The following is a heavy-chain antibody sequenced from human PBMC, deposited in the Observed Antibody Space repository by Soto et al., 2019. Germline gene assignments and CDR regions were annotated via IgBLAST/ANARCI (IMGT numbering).Heavy chain of an antibody. CDR1: GGSFSGYY. Sequence: SETLSLTCAVYGGSFSGYYWSWIRQPPGRGLEWIGEIDHRGSTNYNPSLKSRVSISVDTSKNQFSLKLNSVTAADTAMYYCAMTTVTYPDYFDFWGQGALVTVSS. CDR3: AMTTVTYPDYFDF. J-gene: IGHJ4*02. CDR2: IDHRGST. D-gene: IGHD4-17*01. V-gene: IGHV4-34*01.